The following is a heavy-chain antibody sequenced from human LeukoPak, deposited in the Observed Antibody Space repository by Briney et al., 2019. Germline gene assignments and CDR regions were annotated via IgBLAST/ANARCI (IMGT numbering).Heavy chain of an antibody. J-gene: IGHJ4*02. Sequence: GGSLRLSCAASGFTFSSYSMNWVRQAPGKGLEWLSYISSSGTTIYYADSVKGRFTISRDNAKNSLYLQMNSLRAEDTAVYYCARAVVSTINHFRDFDYWGQGTLVTVSS. CDR1: GFTFSSYS. V-gene: IGHV3-48*04. D-gene: IGHD5/OR15-5a*01. CDR2: ISSSGTTI. CDR3: ARAVVSTINHFRDFDY.